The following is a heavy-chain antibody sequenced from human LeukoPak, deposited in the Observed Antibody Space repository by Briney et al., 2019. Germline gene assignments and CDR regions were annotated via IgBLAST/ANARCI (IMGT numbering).Heavy chain of an antibody. CDR2: ISSTSTYI. D-gene: IGHD6-19*01. CDR3: ARDMNTVASTSQGYYYYMDV. CDR1: GFTFSRYS. J-gene: IGHJ6*03. V-gene: IGHV3-21*01. Sequence: GGSLRLSCAASGFTFSRYSMTWVRLAPGKGLEWVSSISSTSTYIFYADSVKGRFTISRDNAKNSLYLQMNSLRAEDTAVYYCARDMNTVASTSQGYYYYMDVWGKGTTVTVSS.